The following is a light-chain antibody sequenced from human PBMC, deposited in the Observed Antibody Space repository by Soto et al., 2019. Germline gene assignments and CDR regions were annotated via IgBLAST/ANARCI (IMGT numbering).Light chain of an antibody. CDR2: GAS. Sequence: EIVLTQSPGTLSLSPGERATLYCRASQSLSKTYLAWYQKKPGQAPRLLIDGASSRATGTPDRFSGSGSGTDFTLTISRLEPEDFAVYYCQQYVSPPWTFGQGTKVDIK. CDR1: QSLSKTY. CDR3: QQYVSPPWT. J-gene: IGKJ1*01. V-gene: IGKV3-20*01.